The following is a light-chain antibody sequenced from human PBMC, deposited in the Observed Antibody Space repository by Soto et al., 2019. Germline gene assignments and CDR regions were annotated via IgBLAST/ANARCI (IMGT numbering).Light chain of an antibody. CDR3: QSYDSSLTDSRV. J-gene: IGLJ3*02. V-gene: IGLV1-40*01. Sequence: QSVLTQPPSLSGAPGQRVIISCTGSSSNIGAGYDVHWYQQLPGAAPQHLIFDNNYRPSGVPDRFSGSKSGTSAYLAITGLQSEDEAHYYCQSYDSSLTDSRVFGGGTKLTVL. CDR2: DNN. CDR1: SSNIGAGYD.